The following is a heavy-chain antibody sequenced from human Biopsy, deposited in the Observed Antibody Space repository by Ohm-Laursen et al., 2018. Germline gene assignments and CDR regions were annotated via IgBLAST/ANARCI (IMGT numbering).Heavy chain of an antibody. D-gene: IGHD3-16*01. Sequence: GTLSLTCAVYGGSFSGYYWSWIRQPPGKGLEWIGEINNRGSTNYNPSLKSRVTISVDTSKNQFSLKLRSVTAADTAVYYCARAVDYYDPYYYYGLDVWGQGTTVTVSS. CDR1: GGSFSGYY. V-gene: IGHV4-34*01. J-gene: IGHJ6*02. CDR2: INNRGST. CDR3: ARAVDYYDPYYYYGLDV.